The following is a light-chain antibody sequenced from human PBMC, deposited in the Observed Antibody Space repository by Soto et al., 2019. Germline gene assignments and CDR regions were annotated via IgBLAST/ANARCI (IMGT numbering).Light chain of an antibody. CDR2: AAS. CDR1: QSISSY. Sequence: DIQMTQSPSSLSASVGDRVTITCRASQSISSYLNWYQQKPGKAPKLLIYAASSLKRGVPSRFSGSGSGTDFTLTISSLQPEDFATYYCQQSYTTVYTFGQGTKLEIK. J-gene: IGKJ2*01. V-gene: IGKV1-39*01. CDR3: QQSYTTVYT.